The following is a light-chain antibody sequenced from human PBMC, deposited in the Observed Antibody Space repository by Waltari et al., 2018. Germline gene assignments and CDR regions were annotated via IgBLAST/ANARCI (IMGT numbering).Light chain of an antibody. V-gene: IGKV3-11*01. Sequence: EIVLTQSPATLSLSPGERATLSCRASQSVSSYLAWYQQKPGQAPRLLIYDASNRATGIPARFSGSGSGTDFTLTISSLEPEDFVVYYCQQRSNWPGTFGQGTKLEIK. J-gene: IGKJ2*01. CDR2: DAS. CDR3: QQRSNWPGT. CDR1: QSVSSY.